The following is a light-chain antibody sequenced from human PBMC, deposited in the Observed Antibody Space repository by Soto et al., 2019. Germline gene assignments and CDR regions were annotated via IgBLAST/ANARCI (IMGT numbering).Light chain of an antibody. CDR1: QSISSW. Sequence: DIQMTQSPSTLSASVGDTVTITCRASQSISSWLAWYQQKPGKAPKVLIYEASTLQSGVPSRCSGSVSGTEFTLTISGLQPDEFATYYGQQYNANSETFGQGTKVEVK. J-gene: IGKJ1*01. CDR3: QQYNANSET. CDR2: EAS. V-gene: IGKV1-5*03.